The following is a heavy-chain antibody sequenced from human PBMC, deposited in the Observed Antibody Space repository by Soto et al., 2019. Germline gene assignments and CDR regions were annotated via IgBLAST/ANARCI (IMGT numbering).Heavy chain of an antibody. J-gene: IGHJ4*02. V-gene: IGHV3-48*02. CDR1: GFTFSSYS. Sequence: EVQLVESGGGLVQPGGSLRLSCAASGFTFSSYSMNWVRQAPGKGLEWVSYISSSSSTIYYADSVKGRFTISRDNAKNSLYLQMNSLRDEDTAVYYCARDHTTMVRGVITSPHDYWGQGTLVTVSS. CDR3: ARDHTTMVRGVITSPHDY. D-gene: IGHD3-10*01. CDR2: ISSSSSTI.